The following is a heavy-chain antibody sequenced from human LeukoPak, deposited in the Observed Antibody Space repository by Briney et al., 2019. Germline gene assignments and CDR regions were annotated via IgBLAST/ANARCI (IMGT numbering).Heavy chain of an antibody. V-gene: IGHV4-39*01. CDR3: AGSDCTNGVCRYLRVFDY. CDR1: GGSISSSSYY. CDR2: IYYSGST. J-gene: IGHJ4*02. D-gene: IGHD2-8*01. Sequence: PSETLSLTCTVSGGSISSSSYYWGWIRQPPGKGLEWIGSIYYSGSTYYNPSLESRVTISVDTSKNQFSLKLSSVTAADTAVYYCAGSDCTNGVCRYLRVFDYWGQGTLVTVSS.